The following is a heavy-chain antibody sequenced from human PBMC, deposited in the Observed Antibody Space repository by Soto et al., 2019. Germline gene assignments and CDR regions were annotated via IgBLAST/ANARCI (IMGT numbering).Heavy chain of an antibody. Sequence: SETLSLTCAVSGDSMSDRNWWSWVRQSPGKGLEWIGEISHSGTTNYNPSLKSRVTTSLDKSKRQFSLKLTSVTAADTAVYYCARDLTGVLRYFDLWGRRTLVTVSS. D-gene: IGHD7-27*01. CDR2: ISHSGTT. CDR3: ARDLTGVLRYFDL. V-gene: IGHV4-4*02. J-gene: IGHJ2*01. CDR1: GDSMSDRNW.